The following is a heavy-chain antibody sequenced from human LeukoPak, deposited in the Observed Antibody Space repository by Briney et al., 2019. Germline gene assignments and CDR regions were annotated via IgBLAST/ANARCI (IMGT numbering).Heavy chain of an antibody. CDR1: GFPFSSNS. D-gene: IGHD3-10*01. J-gene: IGHJ6*01. V-gene: IGHV3-30*03. CDR3: ASIAGTYLDGYYDMDV. Sequence: GRSRRLSCLPSGFPFSSNSMQWVRQAPGKGREWVATVPFDGRKKFYTDSVKGRFTISRDNSKKTLYLQMNSLRSEGRAVYYCASIAGTYLDGYYDMDVSGQGTTVIVSS. CDR2: VPFDGRKK.